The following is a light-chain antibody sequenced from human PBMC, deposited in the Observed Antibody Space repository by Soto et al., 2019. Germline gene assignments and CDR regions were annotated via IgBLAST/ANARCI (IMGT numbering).Light chain of an antibody. Sequence: EIVMTQSPATLSVFPGERATLSCRASQSISINLAWYQQKPGQAPRLLIYGASTRATGISVRISGSGSGTEFTLTSSSLQSADFALYYCQQYNEWPLTFGGGTKVEIK. CDR1: QSISIN. J-gene: IGKJ4*01. CDR2: GAS. V-gene: IGKV3-15*01. CDR3: QQYNEWPLT.